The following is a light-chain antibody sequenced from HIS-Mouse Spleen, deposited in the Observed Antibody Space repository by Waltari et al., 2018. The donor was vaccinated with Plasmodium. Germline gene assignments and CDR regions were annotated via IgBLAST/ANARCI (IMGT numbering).Light chain of an antibody. CDR2: QDS. J-gene: IGLJ2*01. CDR3: QAWDSSTVV. V-gene: IGLV3-1*01. CDR1: KLGYKY. Sequence: GQTASITCSGDKLGYKYACWYQQKPGQSPVLVIYQDSKRPSGIPERFSGSNSGNTATLTISGTQAMDEADYYCQAWDSSTVVFGGGTKLTVL.